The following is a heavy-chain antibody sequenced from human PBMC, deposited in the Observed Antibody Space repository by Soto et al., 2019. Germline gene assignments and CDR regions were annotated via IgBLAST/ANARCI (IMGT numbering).Heavy chain of an antibody. Sequence: QVQLVESGGGVVQPGRSLRLSCAASGFTFSSYGMHWVRQAPGKGLEWVAVISYDGSNKYYADSVKGRFTISRDNSKNTLYLQMNSLRAEDTAVYYCAKGVYYYDSSGLHFQHWGQGTLVTVSS. CDR3: AKGVYYYDSSGLHFQH. CDR2: ISYDGSNK. V-gene: IGHV3-30*18. CDR1: GFTFSSYG. D-gene: IGHD3-22*01. J-gene: IGHJ1*01.